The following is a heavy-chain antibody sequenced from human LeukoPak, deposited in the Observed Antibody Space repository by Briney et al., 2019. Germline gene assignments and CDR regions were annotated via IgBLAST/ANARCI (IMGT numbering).Heavy chain of an antibody. D-gene: IGHD5-18*01. Sequence: GGSLRLSCAASGFTFSDYYMSWIRQAPGKGLEWVSYISSSGSTIYYADSVKGRFTISRDNAKNSLYLQMNSLRAEDTAVYYCAKDIAQGYTFGSIEQDYWGQGTLVTVSS. J-gene: IGHJ4*02. CDR3: AKDIAQGYTFGSIEQDY. V-gene: IGHV3-11*01. CDR1: GFTFSDYY. CDR2: ISSSGSTI.